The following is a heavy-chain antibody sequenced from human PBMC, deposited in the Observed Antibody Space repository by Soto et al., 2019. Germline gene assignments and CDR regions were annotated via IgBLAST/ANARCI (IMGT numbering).Heavy chain of an antibody. CDR2: IVPIYRTA. CDR1: GGTFSSYR. D-gene: IGHD6-13*01. V-gene: IGHV1-69*13. CDR3: VRDSGAKLSSS. J-gene: IGHJ4*02. Sequence: ASAKVSCKASGGTFSSYRINWVRQAPGRGLEWVGGIVPIYRTADYAQKFQGRVTITADESARTSYMELRSLKSQDTAVYYCVRDSGAKLSSSWGQGTLVTVSS.